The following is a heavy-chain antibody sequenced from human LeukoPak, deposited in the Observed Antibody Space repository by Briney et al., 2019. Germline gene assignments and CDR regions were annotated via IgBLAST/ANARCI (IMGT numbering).Heavy chain of an antibody. CDR1: GFTFSSYW. D-gene: IGHD5-18*01. CDR2: IKQDGSEK. CDR3: ASSPDTAMVYYFDY. Sequence: GGSLRLSCAASGFTFSSYWMSWVRQAPGKGLEWVANIKQDGSEKYYVDSVKGRFTISRDNAKNLLYLQMNSLRAEDTAVYYCASSPDTAMVYYFDYWGQGTLVTVSS. V-gene: IGHV3-7*01. J-gene: IGHJ4*02.